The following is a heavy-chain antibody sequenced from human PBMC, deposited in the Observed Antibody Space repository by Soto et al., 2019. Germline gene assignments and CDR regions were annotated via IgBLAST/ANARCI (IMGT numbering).Heavy chain of an antibody. J-gene: IGHJ5*02. Sequence: GGSLRLSCAASGFTFSSYAMSWVRQAPGKGLEWVSAISGSGGSTYYADSVKGRFTISRDNSKNTLYLQMNSLRAEDTAVYYCAKVSLSSYDFWSGYPRFDPWGQGTLVTVSS. CDR3: AKVSLSSYDFWSGYPRFDP. CDR2: ISGSGGST. V-gene: IGHV3-23*01. D-gene: IGHD3-3*01. CDR1: GFTFSSYA.